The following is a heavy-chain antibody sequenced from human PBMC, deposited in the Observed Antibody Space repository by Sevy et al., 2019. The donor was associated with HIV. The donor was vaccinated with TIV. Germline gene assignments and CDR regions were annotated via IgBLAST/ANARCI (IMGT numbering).Heavy chain of an antibody. CDR3: ARDHLKDGDLGDYHYYAMDV. V-gene: IGHV3-11*01. CDR2: ISSTADSI. J-gene: IGHJ6*02. CDR1: GFSISDYY. D-gene: IGHD4-17*01. Sequence: GRSLRLSCAASGFSISDYYMSWIRQAPGKGPQWISYISSTADSIYYADSVKGRFTISRDNAKNSLYLQMNSLTVEDTALYYCARDHLKDGDLGDYHYYAMDVWGRGTTVTVSS.